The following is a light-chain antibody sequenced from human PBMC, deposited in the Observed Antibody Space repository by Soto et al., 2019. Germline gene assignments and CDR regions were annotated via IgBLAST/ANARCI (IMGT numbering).Light chain of an antibody. J-gene: IGKJ2*03. Sequence: EIVMTQSPATLSLSPGERATLSCRASESVSNNLAWYQQKAGQAPRLLIYGASTRATGIPARFSGSGSGTEFTLTISSLQSEDFATYYCQQTYSTLNSFGQGTKLEIK. CDR1: ESVSNN. CDR3: QQTYSTLNS. V-gene: IGKV3-15*01. CDR2: GAS.